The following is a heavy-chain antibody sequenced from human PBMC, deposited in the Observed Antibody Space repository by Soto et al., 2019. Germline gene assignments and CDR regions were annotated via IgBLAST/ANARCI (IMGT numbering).Heavy chain of an antibody. CDR2: VSSSGTYI. J-gene: IGHJ3*01. CDR3: ARDRARTTNPFNL. D-gene: IGHD1-1*01. Sequence: GGSLRLSCAASGFIFRTYSLSWVRQAPGKGLEWVSSVSSSGTYISYTDSVKGRFTISRDNAKTSIYLQMNSLRAEDTAVYYCARDRARTTNPFNLWGQGTLVTV. CDR1: GFIFRTYS. V-gene: IGHV3-21*01.